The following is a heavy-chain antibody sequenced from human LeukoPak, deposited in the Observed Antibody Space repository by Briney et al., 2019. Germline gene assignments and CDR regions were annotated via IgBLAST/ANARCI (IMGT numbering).Heavy chain of an antibody. Sequence: SETLSLTCGVYGGSFSGYYWNWIRQPPGKGLEWIGNIYYSGSTNYNPSLKSRVTISVDTSKNQFSLKLSSVTAADTAVYFCAQWGGGSGSYYKFDYWGQGTLVTVSS. D-gene: IGHD3-10*01. CDR2: IYYSGST. CDR3: AQWGGGSGSYYKFDY. CDR1: GGSFSGYY. J-gene: IGHJ4*02. V-gene: IGHV4-59*08.